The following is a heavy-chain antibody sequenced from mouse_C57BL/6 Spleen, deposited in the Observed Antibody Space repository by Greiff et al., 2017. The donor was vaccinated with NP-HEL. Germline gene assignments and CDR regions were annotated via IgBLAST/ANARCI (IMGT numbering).Heavy chain of an antibody. V-gene: IGHV1-39*01. CDR3: EAYYDYDGAWFAY. CDR2: INPNYGTT. Sequence: VQLKESGPELVKPGASVKISCKASGYSFTDYNMNWVKQSNGKSLEWIGVINPNYGTTSYNQKFKGKATLTVDQSSSTAYMQLNSLTSEDSAVYYCEAYYDYDGAWFAYWGQGTLVTVSA. D-gene: IGHD2-4*01. CDR1: GYSFTDYN. J-gene: IGHJ3*01.